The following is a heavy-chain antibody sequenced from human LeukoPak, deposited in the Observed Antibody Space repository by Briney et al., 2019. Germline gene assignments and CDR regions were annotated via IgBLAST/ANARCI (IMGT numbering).Heavy chain of an antibody. Sequence: GGSLRLSCAASGFTFSSYAMHWVRQAPGKGLEWVANIKQDGSEKNYVDSVKGRFTISRDNAKNSLYLQMNSLRVEDTAVYYCVRDGCSSTSCYSVNDYWGQGTLVTVSS. CDR2: IKQDGSEK. D-gene: IGHD2-2*02. CDR3: VRDGCSSTSCYSVNDY. CDR1: GFTFSSYA. J-gene: IGHJ4*02. V-gene: IGHV3-7*01.